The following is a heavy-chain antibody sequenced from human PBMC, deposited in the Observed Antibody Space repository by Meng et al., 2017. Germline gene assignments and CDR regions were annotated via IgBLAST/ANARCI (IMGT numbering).Heavy chain of an antibody. CDR1: GFTFSSYS. V-gene: IGHV3-21*01. D-gene: IGHD6-19*01. J-gene: IGHJ4*02. CDR2: ISSSSSYI. Sequence: VQLVELGGGLVKPGGSLRLSCAASGFTFSSYSMNWVRQAPGKGLEWVSSISSSSSYIYYADSVKGRFTISRDNAKNSLYLQMNSLRAEDTAVYYCARVLSSSGWSEVDYWGQGTLVTVSS. CDR3: ARVLSSSGWSEVDY.